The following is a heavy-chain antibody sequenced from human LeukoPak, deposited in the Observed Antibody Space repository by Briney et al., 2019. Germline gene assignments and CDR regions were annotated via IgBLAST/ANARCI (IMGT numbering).Heavy chain of an antibody. Sequence: ASVNVSCKVSGYTLTELSMHWVRQAPGKGLEWMGGFDPEDGETIYAQKFQGRVTMTEDTSTDTAYMELSSLRSEDTAVYYCATEIVGAAETDYWGQGTLVTVSS. D-gene: IGHD1-26*01. CDR3: ATEIVGAAETDY. CDR1: GYTLTELS. V-gene: IGHV1-24*01. J-gene: IGHJ4*02. CDR2: FDPEDGET.